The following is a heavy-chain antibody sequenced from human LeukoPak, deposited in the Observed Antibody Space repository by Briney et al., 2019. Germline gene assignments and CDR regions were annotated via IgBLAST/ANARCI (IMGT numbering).Heavy chain of an antibody. V-gene: IGHV6-1*01. CDR3: ARVNSWTEEPDTGFDY. D-gene: IGHD1-14*01. CDR1: GDSVSSNSAA. Sequence: SQTLSLTCVISGDSVSSNSAAWNWIRQSPSRGLEWLGRTYYRSKWYNDYAVSVKSRITIHPDTSKNQFSLQLNSVSPEDTAVYYCARVNSWTEEPDTGFDYWGQGILVTVSS. CDR2: TYYRSKWYN. J-gene: IGHJ4*02.